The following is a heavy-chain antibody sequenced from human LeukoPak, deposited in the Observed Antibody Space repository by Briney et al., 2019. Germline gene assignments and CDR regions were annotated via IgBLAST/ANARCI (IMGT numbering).Heavy chain of an antibody. J-gene: IGHJ3*01. V-gene: IGHV3-23*01. D-gene: IGHD6-19*01. Sequence: GGSLRLSCAASGFTFTTYAINWVRQAPGKGLEWVSGISGGGDKAYYPDSVNGRFTISRDNSKNTVSLQMSSLRAEDTALYYCAKDLALAGTGGGFDVWGQGTRVAVSS. CDR2: ISGGGDKA. CDR3: AKDLALAGTGGGFDV. CDR1: GFTFTTYA.